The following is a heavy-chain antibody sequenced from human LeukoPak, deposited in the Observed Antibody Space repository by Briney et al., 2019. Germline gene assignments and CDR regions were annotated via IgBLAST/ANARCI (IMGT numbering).Heavy chain of an antibody. V-gene: IGHV4-59*01. CDR3: ASSALWFGNGGWFDP. CDR1: GGSISSYY. D-gene: IGHD3-10*01. CDR2: IYYSGST. Sequence: PSETLSLTCTVSGGSISSYYWSWIRQPTGKGLEWIGYIYYSGSTNYNPSLKSRVTISVDTSKNQFSLKLSSVTAADTAVYYCASSALWFGNGGWFDPWGQGTLVTVSS. J-gene: IGHJ5*02.